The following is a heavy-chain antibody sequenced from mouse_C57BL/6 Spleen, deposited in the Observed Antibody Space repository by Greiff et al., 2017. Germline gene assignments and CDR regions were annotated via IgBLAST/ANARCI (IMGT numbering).Heavy chain of an antibody. CDR3: ARSPFITTVEGFAY. D-gene: IGHD1-1*01. J-gene: IGHJ2*01. CDR2: INPNNGGT. V-gene: IGHV1-26*01. CDR1: GYTFTDYY. Sequence: VQLQQSGPELVKPGASVKISCKASGYTFTDYYMNWVKQSHGKSLEWIGDINPNNGGTSYNQKFKGKATLTVDKSSGTAYMALRSLTSEDSAVYYCARSPFITTVEGFAYWGQGTTLTVSS.